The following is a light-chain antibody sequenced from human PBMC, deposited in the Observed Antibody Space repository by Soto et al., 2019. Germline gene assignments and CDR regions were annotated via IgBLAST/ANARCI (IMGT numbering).Light chain of an antibody. V-gene: IGLV2-14*01. Sequence: QSALTQPASVSGSPGQSITISCTGTSSDVGGYHYVSWYQQHPGKAPKLMIYEVTNRPSGVSNRFSGSKSGSTASLTISGLQADDEADYYCSSYTSSSTYVFGTGTKLTVL. CDR1: SSDVGGYHY. CDR2: EVT. J-gene: IGLJ1*01. CDR3: SSYTSSSTYV.